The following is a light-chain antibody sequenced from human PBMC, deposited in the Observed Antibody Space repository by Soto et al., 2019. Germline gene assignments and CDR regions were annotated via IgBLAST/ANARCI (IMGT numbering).Light chain of an antibody. CDR2: DND. J-gene: IGLJ2*01. CDR1: SSNIGNNY. V-gene: IGLV1-51*01. Sequence: QSVLTQPPSVSAAPGQKVTISCSGSSSNIGNNYVSWYQHLPGTAPKLLIYDNDKRPSGIPDRFSGSKSGASATLDITGLQTGDEADYYCGTWDSSLSTVVLGGGTKLTVL. CDR3: GTWDSSLSTVV.